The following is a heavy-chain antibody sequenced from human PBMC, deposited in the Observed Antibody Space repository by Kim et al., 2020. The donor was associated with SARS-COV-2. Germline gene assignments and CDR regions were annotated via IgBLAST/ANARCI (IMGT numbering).Heavy chain of an antibody. J-gene: IGHJ3*02. V-gene: IGHV3-11*06. Sequence: TKYADLVQGRFTISRDNTKNSLYLQMNGLRAEDTAVYYCVRENYWAFDIWGQGTMVTVSS. CDR2: T. CDR3: VRENYWAFDI. D-gene: IGHD1-7*01.